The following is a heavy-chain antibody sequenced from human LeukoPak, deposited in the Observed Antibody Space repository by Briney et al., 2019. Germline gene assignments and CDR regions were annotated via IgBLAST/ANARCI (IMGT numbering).Heavy chain of an antibody. D-gene: IGHD3-10*01. V-gene: IGHV3-23*01. CDR2: IILSGINT. Sequence: GGSLRLSCAASGFTFSSYAMSWVRQAPGKGLEWVSAIILSGINTHYADSVKGRFTISRDNSKNTLYLQMNSLRAEDTAVYYCAKGSGSGTYSAYYYHMDVWGQGTTVTVSS. J-gene: IGHJ6*02. CDR1: GFTFSSYA. CDR3: AKGSGSGTYSAYYYHMDV.